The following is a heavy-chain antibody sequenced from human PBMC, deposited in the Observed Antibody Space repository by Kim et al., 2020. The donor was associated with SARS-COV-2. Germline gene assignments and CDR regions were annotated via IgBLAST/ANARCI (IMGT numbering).Heavy chain of an antibody. V-gene: IGHV3-23*01. CDR2: IAPIGGST. J-gene: IGHJ4*02. Sequence: GGSLRLSCAASGFTFSDCALIWVRQAPGKGLEWVSTIAPIGGSTHYAESVKGRLTISRDNSKNTLYLQMTSLIAEDTAVYYCVLWFGEHFDYWGQGTLVT. CDR3: VLWFGEHFDY. CDR1: GFTFSDCA. D-gene: IGHD3-10*01.